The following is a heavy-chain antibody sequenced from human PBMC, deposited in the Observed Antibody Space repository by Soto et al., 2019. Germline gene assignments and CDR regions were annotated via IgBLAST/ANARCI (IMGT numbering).Heavy chain of an antibody. J-gene: IGHJ6*02. CDR3: ARGHYYYGMDV. V-gene: IGHV4-30-2*01. CDR1: NGSVSSGTYS. CDR2: IYYSGTT. Sequence: SETLSLTCTVSNGSVSSGTYSWSWVRQPPGKGLEWIGYIYYSGTTYYTPSLKSRLTMSMDRANDHFSLNLTSVTAADTAVYFCARGHYYYGMDVWGQGVTVTVSS.